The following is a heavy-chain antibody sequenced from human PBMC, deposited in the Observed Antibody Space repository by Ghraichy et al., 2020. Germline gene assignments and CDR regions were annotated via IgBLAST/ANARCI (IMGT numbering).Heavy chain of an antibody. J-gene: IGHJ4*02. V-gene: IGHV3-64*02. Sequence: GGSLRLSCAGSGFTFSSFVMHWVRQAPGRGLEYVSAISSDGRSTYYADSVKGRFTISRDTSKNMLYLQMGSLRPEDTAVYYCARDRNSNYYDYWGQGTRVTVSA. CDR1: GFTFSSFV. CDR3: ARDRNSNYYDY. D-gene: IGHD2/OR15-2a*01. CDR2: ISSDGRST.